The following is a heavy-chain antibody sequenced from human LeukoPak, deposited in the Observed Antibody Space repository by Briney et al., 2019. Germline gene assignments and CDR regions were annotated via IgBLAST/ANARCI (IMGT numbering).Heavy chain of an antibody. CDR2: INWNGGST. J-gene: IGHJ3*02. Sequence: GGSLRLSRAASGFTFDDYGMSWVRQAPGKGLEWVSGINWNGGSTGYADSVKGRFTISRDNAKNSLYLQMNSLRAEDTAVYYCARGSIVGMVDAFDIWGQGTMVTVSS. CDR3: ARGSIVGMVDAFDI. V-gene: IGHV3-20*04. CDR1: GFTFDDYG. D-gene: IGHD3-22*01.